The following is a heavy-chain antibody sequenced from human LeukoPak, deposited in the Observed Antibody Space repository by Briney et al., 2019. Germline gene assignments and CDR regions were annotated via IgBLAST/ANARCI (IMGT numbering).Heavy chain of an antibody. V-gene: IGHV4-61*02. CDR3: ARDPFLYRDAFDI. CDR1: GGSISSGNYY. CDR2: IFATGST. D-gene: IGHD3-16*01. J-gene: IGHJ3*02. Sequence: SQTLFLTCTVSGGSISSGNYYWSWIRQPAGKGLEWIGRIFATGSTDYNPSLKSRITISVDTSKNQFSLKLSSVTAADTAMYFCARDPFLYRDAFDIWGQGTMVTVSS.